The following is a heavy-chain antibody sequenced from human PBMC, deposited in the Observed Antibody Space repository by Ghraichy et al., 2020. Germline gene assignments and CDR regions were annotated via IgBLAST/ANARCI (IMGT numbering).Heavy chain of an antibody. CDR1: GYTFTSYD. Sequence: ASVKVSCKASGYTFTSYDINWVRQATGQGLEWMGWMNPNSGNTGYAQKFQGRVTMTRNTSISTAYMELSSLRSEDTAVYYCAKTFSYYYDSSGYHYFDYWGQGTLVTVSS. V-gene: IGHV1-8*01. CDR2: MNPNSGNT. J-gene: IGHJ4*02. CDR3: AKTFSYYYDSSGYHYFDY. D-gene: IGHD3-22*01.